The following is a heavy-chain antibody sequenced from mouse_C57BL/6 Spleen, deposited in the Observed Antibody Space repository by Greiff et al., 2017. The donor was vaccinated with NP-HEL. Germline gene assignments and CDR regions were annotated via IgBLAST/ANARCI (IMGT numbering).Heavy chain of an antibody. V-gene: IGHV5-9-1*02. Sequence: EVKLMESGEGLVKPGGSLKLSCAASGFTFSSYAMSWVRQTPEKRLEWVAYISSGGDYIYYADTVKGRFTISRDNARNTLYLQMSSLKSEDTAMYYCTRRGSNSPYYAMDYWGQGTSVTVSS. CDR2: ISSGGDYI. CDR1: GFTFSSYA. D-gene: IGHD2-5*01. CDR3: TRRGSNSPYYAMDY. J-gene: IGHJ4*01.